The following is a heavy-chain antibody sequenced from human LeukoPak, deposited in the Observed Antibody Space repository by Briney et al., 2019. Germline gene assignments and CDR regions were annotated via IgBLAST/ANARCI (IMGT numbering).Heavy chain of an antibody. D-gene: IGHD6-19*01. CDR2: VRSSGDST. Sequence: PGGSLRLSCAASGFTFSSYNMNWVRQAPGKGLEWVAAVRSSGDSTTYADFVKGRFTISRDNSENTLYLQMNSLRVDDTAVYYCARGVSGWYNFDNWGQGTLVTVSS. V-gene: IGHV3-23*01. CDR3: ARGVSGWYNFDN. CDR1: GFTFSSYN. J-gene: IGHJ4*02.